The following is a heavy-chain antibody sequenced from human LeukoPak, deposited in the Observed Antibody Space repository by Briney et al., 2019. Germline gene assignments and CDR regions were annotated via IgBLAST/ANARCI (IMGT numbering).Heavy chain of an antibody. J-gene: IGHJ4*02. Sequence: PSETLSLTCSVSGGTISRYYWSWIQQSPGRGLEWIGYIYSSGSTNSNPSLKSRVSISVDTSKNQFSLKLSSVTAADTAVYYCARHESAVGALFYWGQGTLVTVSS. CDR2: IYSSGST. V-gene: IGHV4-59*08. CDR1: GGTISRYY. D-gene: IGHD1-26*01. CDR3: ARHESAVGALFY.